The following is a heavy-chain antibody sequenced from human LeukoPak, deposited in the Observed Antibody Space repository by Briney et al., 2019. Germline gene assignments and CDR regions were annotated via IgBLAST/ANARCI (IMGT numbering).Heavy chain of an antibody. V-gene: IGHV1-18*01. Sequence: GASVKVSCKASGYTFTSHGLSWVRQAPGQGLEWMGWISAYNGNTNYAQKLQGRVTMTTDTSTSTAYMELRSLRSDDTAVYYCARTSLGQPQDYWGQGTLVTVPS. CDR3: ARTSLGQPQDY. CDR1: GYTFTSHG. J-gene: IGHJ4*02. CDR2: ISAYNGNT.